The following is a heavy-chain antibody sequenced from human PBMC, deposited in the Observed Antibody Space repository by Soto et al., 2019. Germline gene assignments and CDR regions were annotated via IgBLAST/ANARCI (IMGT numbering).Heavy chain of an antibody. CDR1: GGSFSGYY. V-gene: IGHV4-34*01. J-gene: IGHJ4*02. Sequence: QVQLQQWGAGLLKPSETLSLTCAVYGGSFSGYYWSWIRQPPGKGLEWIGEINHSGSTNYNPSLKSRVTISVDTSKNQFSLKLSSVTAADTAVYYCARGLGYYGSGGRYYFDYWGQGTLVTVSS. CDR3: ARGLGYYGSGGRYYFDY. CDR2: INHSGST. D-gene: IGHD3-10*01.